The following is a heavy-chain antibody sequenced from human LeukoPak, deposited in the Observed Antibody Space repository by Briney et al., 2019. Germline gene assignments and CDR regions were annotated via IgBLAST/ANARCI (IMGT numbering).Heavy chain of an antibody. Sequence: PSETLSLTCAVYGGSFSGYYWSWIRQPPGKGLEWIGEINHSGSTNYNPSLKSRVTISVDTSKNQFSLKLSSVTAADTAVYYCARARPPTPFDYWGQGTLVTASS. CDR3: ARARPPTPFDY. J-gene: IGHJ4*02. CDR1: GGSFSGYY. CDR2: INHSGST. V-gene: IGHV4-34*01.